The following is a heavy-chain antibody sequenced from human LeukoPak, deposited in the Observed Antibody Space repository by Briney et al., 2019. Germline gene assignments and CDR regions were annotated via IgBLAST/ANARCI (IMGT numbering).Heavy chain of an antibody. Sequence: SETLSLTCAVYGGSFSGYYRSWIRQPPGKGLEWIGEINHSGSTNYNPSLKSRVTISVDTSKNQFSLKLSSVTAADTAVYYCARVSSSPEYWGQGTLVTVSS. CDR3: ARVSSSPEY. V-gene: IGHV4-34*01. J-gene: IGHJ4*02. CDR1: GGSFSGYY. CDR2: INHSGST. D-gene: IGHD6-13*01.